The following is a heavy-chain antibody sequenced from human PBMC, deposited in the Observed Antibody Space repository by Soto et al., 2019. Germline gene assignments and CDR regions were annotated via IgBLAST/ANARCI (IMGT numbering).Heavy chain of an antibody. CDR1: GFTFSSYA. V-gene: IGHV3-23*01. Sequence: GGSLRLSCAVSGFTFSSYAMSWVRQAPGKGLEWVSAISGSGGSTYYADSVKGRFTISRDNSKNTLYLQMNSLRAEDTAVYYCAKARGYSYGLDAFDIWGQGTMVTVSS. D-gene: IGHD5-18*01. CDR3: AKARGYSYGLDAFDI. J-gene: IGHJ3*02. CDR2: ISGSGGST.